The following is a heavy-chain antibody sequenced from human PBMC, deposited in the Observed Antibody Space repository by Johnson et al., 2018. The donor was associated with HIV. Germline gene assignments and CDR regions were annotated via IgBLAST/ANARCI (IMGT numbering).Heavy chain of an antibody. V-gene: IGHV3-30*04. J-gene: IGHJ3*02. Sequence: LVESGGGVVQPGRSLRLSCAASGFTFSSYAMHWVRQAPAKGLAWVAVISYDGNNKYHADSVKGRFTISRDNSKNTLFLQMNSLTADDTDIYYCVRSPNWALGDIWGQGTMATVSS. CDR3: VRSPNWALGDI. D-gene: IGHD7-27*01. CDR1: GFTFSSYA. CDR2: ISYDGNNK.